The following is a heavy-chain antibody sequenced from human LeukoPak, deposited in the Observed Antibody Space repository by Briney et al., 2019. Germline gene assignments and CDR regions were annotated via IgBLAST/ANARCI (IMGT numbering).Heavy chain of an antibody. V-gene: IGHV1-2*02. Sequence: VASVKVSCKASGYTFTGYYMHWVRQAPGQGLEWMGWINPNSGGTNYAQKFQGRVTMTRDTSISTAYMELSRLRSDDTAVYYSARDRGYYYDSSGYYELAYWGPGTLATVSS. CDR1: GYTFTGYY. D-gene: IGHD3-22*01. CDR3: ARDRGYYYDSSGYYELAY. CDR2: INPNSGGT. J-gene: IGHJ4*02.